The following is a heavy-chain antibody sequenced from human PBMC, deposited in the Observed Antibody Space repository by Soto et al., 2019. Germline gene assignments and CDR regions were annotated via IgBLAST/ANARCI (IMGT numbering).Heavy chain of an antibody. CDR1: GFTFSSHA. V-gene: IGHV3-23*01. Sequence: PGGSLRLSCAASGFTFSSHAMSWVRQAPGKGLEWVSAISASGGNTYYADSVKGRFTISRDNSKNTLYLQMNSLRAEDTAVYYCVTRGMPFAFDYWGQGTLVTVSS. CDR2: ISASGGNT. J-gene: IGHJ4*02. CDR3: VTRGMPFAFDY. D-gene: IGHD2-2*01.